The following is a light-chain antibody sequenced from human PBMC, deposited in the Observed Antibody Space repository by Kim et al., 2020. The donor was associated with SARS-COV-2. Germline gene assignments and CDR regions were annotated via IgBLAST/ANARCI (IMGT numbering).Light chain of an antibody. CDR1: QSFSSN. V-gene: IGKV3-15*01. CDR2: GAS. Sequence: SPGERATLSGRASQSFSSNFAWYQQKPGQAPRLRIYGASTRATGIPARFSGSGSGTEFTLTISSLQSEDFAVYYCQQYNNWPPLTFGQGTRLEIK. J-gene: IGKJ5*01. CDR3: QQYNNWPPLT.